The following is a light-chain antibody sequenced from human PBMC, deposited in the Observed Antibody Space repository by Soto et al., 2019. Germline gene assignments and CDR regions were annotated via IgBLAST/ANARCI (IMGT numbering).Light chain of an antibody. CDR1: QSVSSSY. CDR3: QQYGSSSWT. V-gene: IGKV3-20*01. Sequence: PGETATLSYRASQSVSSSYLAWYQHKPGQAPRLLIYAASNRATGIPDRFSGSGSGTDFTLTISRLEPEDFAVYYCQQYGSSSWTFGQGTKVDIK. CDR2: AAS. J-gene: IGKJ1*01.